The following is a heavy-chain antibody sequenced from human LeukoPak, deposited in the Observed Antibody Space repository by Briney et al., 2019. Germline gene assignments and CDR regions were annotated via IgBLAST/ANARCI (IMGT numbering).Heavy chain of an antibody. CDR1: GGSISSGSYY. CDR3: ARRSYNSPFRY. J-gene: IGHJ4*02. V-gene: IGHV4-61*02. Sequence: SETLSLTYTVSGGSISSGSYYWSWIRQPAGKGLEWIGRIYTSGSTNYNPSLKSRVTISVDTSKNHFSLNLRSVTAADTTVYYCARRSYNSPFRYWGQGTPVTVSS. D-gene: IGHD5-24*01. CDR2: IYTSGST.